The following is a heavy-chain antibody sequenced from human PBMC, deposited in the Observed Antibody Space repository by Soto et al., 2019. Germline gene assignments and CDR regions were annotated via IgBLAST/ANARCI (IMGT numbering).Heavy chain of an antibody. D-gene: IGHD2-2*01. V-gene: IGHV1-18*04. CDR3: ARDRPPAAMGGYYYYYGMDV. CDR2: ISAYNGNT. CDR1: GYTFTSYG. Sequence: ASVKVSCKASGYTFTSYGISWVRQAPGQGLEWMGWISAYNGNTNYAQKLQGGVTMTTDTSTSTAYMELRSLRSDDTAGYYCARDRPPAAMGGYYYYYGMDVWGKGTTFTFSS. J-gene: IGHJ6*04.